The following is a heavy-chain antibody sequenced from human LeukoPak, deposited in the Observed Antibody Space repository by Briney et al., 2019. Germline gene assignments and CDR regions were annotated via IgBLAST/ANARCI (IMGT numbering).Heavy chain of an antibody. CDR3: ARDLTVTTRYDY. Sequence: GASVKVSCKASGYTFTGYYMHWVRQAPGQGLEWMGRTNPNSGGTNYAQKFQGRVTMTRDTSISTAYMELSRLRSDDTAVYYCARDLTVTTRYDYWGQGTLVTVSS. CDR1: GYTFTGYY. D-gene: IGHD4-17*01. J-gene: IGHJ4*02. V-gene: IGHV1-2*06. CDR2: TNPNSGGT.